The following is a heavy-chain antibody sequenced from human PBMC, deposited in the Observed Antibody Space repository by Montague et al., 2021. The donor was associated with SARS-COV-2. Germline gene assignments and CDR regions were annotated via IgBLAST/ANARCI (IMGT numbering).Heavy chain of an antibody. CDR2: IYYRGTT. D-gene: IGHD5-24*01. CDR1: GGSISSDY. V-gene: IGHV4-59*01. J-gene: IGHJ5*02. Sequence: SETLSLTCSVSGGSISSDYWSWIRRSPGKGLEWIGYIYYRGTTNYNPSLKSRVIFSVDTSKNQFSLKLISVTAADTAVYFCAREDRWNWFDPWGQGVLVTVSS. CDR3: AREDRWNWFDP.